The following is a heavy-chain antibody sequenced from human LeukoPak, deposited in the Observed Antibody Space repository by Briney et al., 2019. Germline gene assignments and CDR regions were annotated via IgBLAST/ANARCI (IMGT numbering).Heavy chain of an antibody. CDR2: INYSGST. CDR3: ARHGNYYGSGSYY. CDR1: GGSFSGYY. J-gene: IGHJ4*02. D-gene: IGHD3-10*01. Sequence: PSETLSLTCAVYGGSFSGYYWSWIRQPPGKGLEWIGEINYSGSTNYNPSPKSRVTISVDTSKNQFSLKLSSVTAADTAVYYCARHGNYYGSGSYYWGQGTLVTVSS. V-gene: IGHV4-34*01.